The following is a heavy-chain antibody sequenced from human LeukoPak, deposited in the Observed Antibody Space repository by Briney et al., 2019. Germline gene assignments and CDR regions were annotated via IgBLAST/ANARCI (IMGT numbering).Heavy chain of an antibody. CDR1: GYSFTSYW. J-gene: IGHJ4*02. CDR2: IYPVDSDT. V-gene: IGHV5-51*01. CDR3: ARPHYYDSSGYSRSLVY. Sequence: GESLKISCKGSGYSFTSYWIGWVRQMPGKGLEWMGFIYPVDSDTRYSPSFQGQVTISADKSISTVYLQWSSLKASDTAMYYCARPHYYDSSGYSRSLVYWGQGTLVTVSS. D-gene: IGHD3-22*01.